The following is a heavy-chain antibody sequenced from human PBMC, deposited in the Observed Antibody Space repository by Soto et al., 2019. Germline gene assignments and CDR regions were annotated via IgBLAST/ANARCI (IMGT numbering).Heavy chain of an antibody. D-gene: IGHD6-19*01. CDR1: GFTFSSYA. Sequence: GGSLRLSCAASGFTFSSYAIHWVRQAPGKGLEWVALISYDGSNKYYADSVKGRFTISRDNSKNTLYLQMNSLRAEDTAVYYCARDSLAAVAGPYNWFDPWGQGTLVTVSS. CDR2: ISYDGSNK. V-gene: IGHV3-30-3*01. CDR3: ARDSLAAVAGPYNWFDP. J-gene: IGHJ5*02.